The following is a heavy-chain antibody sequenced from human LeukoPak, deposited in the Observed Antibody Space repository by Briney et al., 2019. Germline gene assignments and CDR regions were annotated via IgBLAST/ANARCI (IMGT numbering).Heavy chain of an antibody. CDR1: DGSISNYY. D-gene: IGHD3-10*01. CDR2: IYSSGST. V-gene: IGHV4-4*07. Sequence: SETLSLTCTVSDGSISNYYWSWIRQPAGKGLEWIGRIYSSGSTNYNPSLKSRVTMSVDTSKKQFSLRLSSVTAADTAVYYCARATTFDRSGRYYPYWYFDLWGRGTLVTVSS. CDR3: ARATTFDRSGRYYPYWYFDL. J-gene: IGHJ2*01.